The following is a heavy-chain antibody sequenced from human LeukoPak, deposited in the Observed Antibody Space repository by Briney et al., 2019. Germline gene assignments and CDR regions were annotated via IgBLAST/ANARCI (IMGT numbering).Heavy chain of an antibody. CDR3: ASIYYDSSGYSSYYYYMDV. J-gene: IGHJ6*03. Sequence: GASVKVSCKASGYTFSGYYIHWVRQAPGQGLEWMGWINPNSGGTNYAQKFQGRVTMTRDTSISTAYMELSRLRSDDTAVYYCASIYYDSSGYSSYYYYMDVWGKGTTVTISS. D-gene: IGHD3-22*01. CDR2: INPNSGGT. V-gene: IGHV1-2*02. CDR1: GYTFSGYY.